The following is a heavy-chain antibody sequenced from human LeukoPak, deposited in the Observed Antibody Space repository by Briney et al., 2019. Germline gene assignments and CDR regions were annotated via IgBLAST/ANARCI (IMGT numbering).Heavy chain of an antibody. CDR2: ISYDGSNK. Sequence: PGRSLRLSCAAAGFTFSSDAMRGVREAPGEGLEWGAGISYDGSNKYYADSVKGRFTISRDNSKTTLYLQMNRLRAEDTAVYYCARAGKYAGNRPGFDYWGPGTLVTVSS. J-gene: IGHJ4*01. CDR3: ARAGKYAGNRPGFDY. D-gene: IGHD4-23*01. CDR1: GFTFSSDA. V-gene: IGHV3-30*04.